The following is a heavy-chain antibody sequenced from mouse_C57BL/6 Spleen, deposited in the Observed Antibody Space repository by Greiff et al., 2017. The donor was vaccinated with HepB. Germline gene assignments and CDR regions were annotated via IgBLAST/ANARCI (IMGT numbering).Heavy chain of an antibody. J-gene: IGHJ3*01. D-gene: IGHD2-1*01. V-gene: IGHV5-17*01. CDR1: GFTFSDYG. CDR2: ISSGSSTI. CDR3: ARGDGNFFAY. Sequence: DVKLVESGGGLVKPGGSLKLSCAASGFTFSDYGMHWVRQAPEKGLEWVAYISSGSSTIYYADTVKGRFTISRDNAKNTLFLQMTSLRSEDTAMYYCARGDGNFFAYWGQGTLVTVSA.